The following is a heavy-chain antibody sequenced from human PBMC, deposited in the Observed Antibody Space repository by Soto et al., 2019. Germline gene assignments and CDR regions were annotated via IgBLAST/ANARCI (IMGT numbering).Heavy chain of an antibody. CDR2: TYYRSKWYN. CDR3: ARDLGPYYYDSRGYYSVHDAFDI. J-gene: IGHJ3*02. CDR1: GDSVSRHSGA. Sequence: SQTLSLICAISGDSVSRHSGAWNWIRQSPSRGLEWLGRTYYRSKWYNDYAVSVKSRITINPDTSKNQFSLQLNSVTPEDTAVYYCARDLGPYYYDSRGYYSVHDAFDIWGQGTIVTVSS. D-gene: IGHD3-22*01. V-gene: IGHV6-1*01.